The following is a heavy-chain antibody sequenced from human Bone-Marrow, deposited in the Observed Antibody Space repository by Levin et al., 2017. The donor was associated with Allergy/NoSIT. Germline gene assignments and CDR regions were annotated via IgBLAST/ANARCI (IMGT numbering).Heavy chain of an antibody. D-gene: IGHD6-13*01. CDR1: GFPFTTFG. CDR3: ARNLLPRRGMQLGVARYYGMDV. V-gene: IGHV3-48*04. J-gene: IGHJ6*02. CDR2: ISSSTSII. Sequence: GVLKISCAASGFPFTTFGIDWVRQTPGRGLEWLSYISSSTSIIYYADSVKGRFTISRDNAKQSVSLQMNNVRAEDTAVYYCARNLLPRRGMQLGVARYYGMDVWGQGTTVIVSS.